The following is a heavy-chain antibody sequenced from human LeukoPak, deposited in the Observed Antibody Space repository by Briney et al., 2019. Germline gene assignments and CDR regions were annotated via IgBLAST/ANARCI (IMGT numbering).Heavy chain of an antibody. CDR2: IKQDGSEK. CDR3: ARGLLGGAFDY. D-gene: IGHD2-15*01. Sequence: GGSLRLSCAASGFTFSSYWMSWVRQAPGKGLEWVANIKQDGSEKYYVVSVKGRFTISRDNAKNSLYLQMNSLRAEDTAVYYCARGLLGGAFDYWGQGTLVTVSS. CDR1: GFTFSSYW. V-gene: IGHV3-7*03. J-gene: IGHJ4*02.